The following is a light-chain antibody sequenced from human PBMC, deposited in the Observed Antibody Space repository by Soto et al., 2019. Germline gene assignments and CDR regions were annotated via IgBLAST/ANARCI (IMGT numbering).Light chain of an antibody. CDR1: QTISGY. Sequence: IQMTPSPSFLAASVGDRVTLTCRARQTISGYLNWYQQKPGKAPELLIYAASYLGNGVPSRFSGSGSGTYFTLTISSLQPEDLATYYWQQSYSTPLTFGGGTKVDIK. CDR2: AAS. CDR3: QQSYSTPLT. J-gene: IGKJ4*01. V-gene: IGKV1-39*01.